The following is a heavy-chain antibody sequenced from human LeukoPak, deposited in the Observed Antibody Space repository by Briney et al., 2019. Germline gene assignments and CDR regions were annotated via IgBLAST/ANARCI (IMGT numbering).Heavy chain of an antibody. Sequence: SETLSLTCAVYGGSFSGYYWSWIRQPPGKGLEWIGEINHSGSTNYNPSLKSRVTISVDTSKNQFSLKLSSVTAADTAVYYCARSAKRIVGATNSIDYWGQGTQVAVSS. CDR2: INHSGST. V-gene: IGHV4-34*01. CDR1: GGSFSGYY. D-gene: IGHD1-26*01. CDR3: ARSAKRIVGATNSIDY. J-gene: IGHJ4*02.